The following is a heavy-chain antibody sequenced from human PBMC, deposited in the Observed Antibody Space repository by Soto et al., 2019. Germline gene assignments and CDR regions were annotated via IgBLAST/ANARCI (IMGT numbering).Heavy chain of an antibody. Sequence: QVQLVQSGAEVKKPGSSVKVSCKASGGTFSSYAISWVRQAPGQGLEWMGGIIPIFGTANYAQKFQGRVTIPADESTSTAYMELSSLRSEDTAVYYCARVVRGYSYGFYYYYGMDVWGQGTTVTVSS. D-gene: IGHD5-18*01. CDR2: IIPIFGTA. J-gene: IGHJ6*02. CDR3: ARVVRGYSYGFYYYYGMDV. V-gene: IGHV1-69*12. CDR1: GGTFSSYA.